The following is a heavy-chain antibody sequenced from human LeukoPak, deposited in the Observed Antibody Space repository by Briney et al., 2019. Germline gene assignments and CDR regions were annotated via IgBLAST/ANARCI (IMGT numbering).Heavy chain of an antibody. Sequence: SETLSLTCTVSGGSISSYYWGWIRQPPGKGLEWIGSIYYSGSTYYNPSLKSRVTISVDTSKNQFSLKLSSVTAADTAVYYCARGTYSSRFYYYYYMDVWGKGTTVTVSS. CDR2: IYYSGST. V-gene: IGHV4-39*07. CDR1: GGSISSYY. J-gene: IGHJ6*03. D-gene: IGHD6-13*01. CDR3: ARGTYSSRFYYYYYMDV.